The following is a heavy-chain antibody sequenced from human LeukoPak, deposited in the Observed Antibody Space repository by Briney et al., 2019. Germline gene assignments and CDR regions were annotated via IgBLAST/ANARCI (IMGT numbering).Heavy chain of an antibody. V-gene: IGHV4-34*01. CDR3: ARLHLEWLFSANY. Sequence: SETVSLTCAVYGGSFSGYYWSWIPQPPGKGLEWIGEINHSGSTNYNPSLKSRVTISVDTSKNQFSLKLSSVTAADTAVYYCARLHLEWLFSANYWGQGTLVTVSS. CDR2: INHSGST. D-gene: IGHD3-3*01. J-gene: IGHJ4*02. CDR1: GGSFSGYY.